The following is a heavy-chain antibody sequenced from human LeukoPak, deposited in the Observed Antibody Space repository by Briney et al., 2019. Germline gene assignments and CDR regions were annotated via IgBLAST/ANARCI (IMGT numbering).Heavy chain of an antibody. CDR3: ARGSGTMIVVALMTFDI. Sequence: ASVKVSCKASGYTFTGYYMHWVRQAPGQGLEWMGRINPNSGGTNYAQKFQGRVTMTRDTSISTAYMELSRLRSDDTAVYYCARGSGTMIVVALMTFDIWGQGTRVTVSS. J-gene: IGHJ3*02. CDR1: GYTFTGYY. CDR2: INPNSGGT. V-gene: IGHV1-2*06. D-gene: IGHD3-22*01.